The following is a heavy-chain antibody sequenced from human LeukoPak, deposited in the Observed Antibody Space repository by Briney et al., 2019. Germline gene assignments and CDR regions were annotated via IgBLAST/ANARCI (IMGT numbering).Heavy chain of an antibody. V-gene: IGHV4-59*01. CDR2: IYNSGST. Sequence: SETLSLTCTVSADSISNYYWTWLRQPPGKGLEWIGYIYNSGSTNYNTSLKSLVTISMDTSKNLFSLKLSSVTAADTAVYYCAAEFSNEQWLDWDYWGQGTLVTVSS. CDR3: AAEFSNEQWLDWDY. CDR1: ADSISNYY. D-gene: IGHD6-19*01. J-gene: IGHJ4*02.